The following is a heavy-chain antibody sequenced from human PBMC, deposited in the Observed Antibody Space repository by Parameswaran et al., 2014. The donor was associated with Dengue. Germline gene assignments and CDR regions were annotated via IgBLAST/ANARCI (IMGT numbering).Heavy chain of an antibody. CDR2: IYPGDSDT. J-gene: IGHJ4*02. V-gene: IGHV5-51*01. D-gene: IGHD4-17*01. Sequence: VRQMPGKGLEFMGIIYPGDSDTRYSPSFQGQVTISVDKSISTAFLQWRSLKASDTAIYYCARQAGFGDRDYWGQGTLVTVSS. CDR3: ARQAGFGDRDY.